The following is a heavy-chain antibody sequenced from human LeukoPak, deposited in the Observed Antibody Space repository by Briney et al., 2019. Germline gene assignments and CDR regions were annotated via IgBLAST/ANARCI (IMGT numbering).Heavy chain of an antibody. V-gene: IGHV3-23*01. J-gene: IGHJ3*02. D-gene: IGHD3-10*01. CDR2: MSGSGDST. Sequence: GGSLRLSCAASGFTISSYAMGWARQAPGKGLEWVSGMSGSGDSTNYADSVKGRFTISRDNSKNTLYPQMNSLRADDKAVYYCAKDRFGPGRDAFDIWGQGTMVTVSS. CDR1: GFTISSYA. CDR3: AKDRFGPGRDAFDI.